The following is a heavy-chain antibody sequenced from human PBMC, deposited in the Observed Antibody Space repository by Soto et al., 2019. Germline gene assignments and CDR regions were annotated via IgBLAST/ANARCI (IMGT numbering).Heavy chain of an antibody. V-gene: IGHV3-23*01. CDR3: AKSVFKGDYVPFDY. J-gene: IGHJ4*02. CDR2: ISGSSGST. CDR1: GFTFSSYA. Sequence: GGSLRLSCAASGFTFSSYAMSWVRQAPGKGLEWVSAISGSSGSTYYADSVKGRFTISRDNSKNTLYLQMNSLRAEDTAVYYCAKSVFKGDYVPFDYWGQGTLVTVSS. D-gene: IGHD4-17*01.